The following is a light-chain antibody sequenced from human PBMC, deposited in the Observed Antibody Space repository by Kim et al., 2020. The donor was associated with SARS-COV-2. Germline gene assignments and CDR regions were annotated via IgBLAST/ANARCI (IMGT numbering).Light chain of an antibody. J-gene: IGLJ2*01. V-gene: IGLV3-21*04. Sequence: SYELTQPPSVSVAPGETARLTCGGSNLGSKTVHWYHQRPGQAPVLVIYYNVDRPSGIPERFSGSKSGNTATLSISKVEAGDEADYYCQVWDDGTAHVVFGGGTQLTVL. CDR2: YNV. CDR3: QVWDDGTAHVV. CDR1: NLGSKT.